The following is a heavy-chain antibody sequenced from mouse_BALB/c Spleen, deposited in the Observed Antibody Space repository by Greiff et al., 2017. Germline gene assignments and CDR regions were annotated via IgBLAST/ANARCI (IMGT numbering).Heavy chain of an antibody. D-gene: IGHD1-1*01. CDR2: ISSGGGST. CDR3: ARHVYYGSYYFDY. V-gene: IGHV5-12-1*01. CDR1: GFAFSSYD. Sequence: EVHLVESGGGLVKPGGSLKLSCAASGFAFSSYDMSWVRQTPEKRLEWVAYISSGGGSTYYPDTVKGRFTISRDNAKNTLYLQMSSLKSEDTAMYYCARHVYYGSYYFDYWGQGTTLTVSS. J-gene: IGHJ2*01.